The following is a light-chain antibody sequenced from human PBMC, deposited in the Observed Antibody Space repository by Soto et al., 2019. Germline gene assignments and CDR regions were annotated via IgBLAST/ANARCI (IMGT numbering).Light chain of an antibody. V-gene: IGKV3D-11*01. Sequence: LTQSPATLSLSPGERATFSCTASQGISTYIAWYQQKPGHPPRLLMFDASRRATGIPPRFSSGGFGTQFTLTINNLEPDDFAVYYCQQRGESFGPGTRLEIK. CDR1: QGISTY. CDR2: DAS. CDR3: QQRGES. J-gene: IGKJ5*01.